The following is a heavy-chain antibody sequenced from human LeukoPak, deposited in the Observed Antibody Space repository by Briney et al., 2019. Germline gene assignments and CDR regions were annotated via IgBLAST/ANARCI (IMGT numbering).Heavy chain of an antibody. V-gene: IGHV1-2*06. CDR1: GYTLTDYY. CDR2: INPNSGGT. D-gene: IGHD1-26*01. J-gene: IGHJ4*02. CDR3: ARQWELQAPIDY. Sequence: GASVKVSCKASGYTLTDYYMHWVRQAPGQGLEWMGRINPNSGGTNYAQKFQGRVTMTRDTSISTVYMELSRLRSDDTAVYYCARQWELQAPIDYWGQGTLVTVSS.